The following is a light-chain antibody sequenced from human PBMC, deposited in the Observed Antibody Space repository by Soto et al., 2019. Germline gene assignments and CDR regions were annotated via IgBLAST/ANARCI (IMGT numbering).Light chain of an antibody. CDR3: HQYSDWVT. CDR1: QSVPSTY. J-gene: IGKJ1*01. V-gene: IGKV3-20*01. Sequence: EIVLTQSPGTLSLSPGERATHLCRASQSVPSTYFAWYQQKSGQPPRLLISGTSNRATGIPDRFSGSGSGTEFTLTIRSLQSEDFAVYYCHQYSDWVTFGQGTKVDIK. CDR2: GTS.